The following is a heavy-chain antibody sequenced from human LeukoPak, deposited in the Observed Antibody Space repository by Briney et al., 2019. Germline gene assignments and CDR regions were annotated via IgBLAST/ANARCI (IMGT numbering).Heavy chain of an antibody. CDR1: GGSFSGYY. V-gene: IGHV4-34*01. D-gene: IGHD6-13*01. CDR3: ARGLLIAAGNWFDP. Sequence: PSETPSLTCAVYGGSFSGYYWSWIRQPPGKGLEWIGEINHSGSTNYNPSLKSRVTISVDTSKNQFSLKLSSVTAADTAVYYCARGLLIAAGNWFDPWGQGTLVTVSS. CDR2: INHSGST. J-gene: IGHJ5*02.